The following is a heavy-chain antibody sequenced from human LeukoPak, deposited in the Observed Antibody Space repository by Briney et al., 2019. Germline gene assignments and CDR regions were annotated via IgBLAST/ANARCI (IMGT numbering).Heavy chain of an antibody. Sequence: GGSLRLSCAASGFTFSCYSMNWVRQAPGKGLEWVSSISSSSSYIYYADSVKGRFTISRDNAKNSLYLQMNSLRAEDTAVYYCARVGYSYGPTSYYYYMDVWGKGTTVTVSS. CDR2: ISSSSSYI. J-gene: IGHJ6*03. D-gene: IGHD5-18*01. CDR1: GFTFSCYS. V-gene: IGHV3-21*01. CDR3: ARVGYSYGPTSYYYYMDV.